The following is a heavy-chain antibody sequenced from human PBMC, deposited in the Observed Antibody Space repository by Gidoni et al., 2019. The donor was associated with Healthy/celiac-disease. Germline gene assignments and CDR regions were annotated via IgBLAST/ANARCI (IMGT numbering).Heavy chain of an antibody. CDR3: ARSVITTSIAFDI. Sequence: EVQLVESGGGLVQPGGSLRLSCAAPGFTFSSYAMPWVRQAPGKGLEYVSAISSNGGSTYYANSVKGRFTISRDNAKNTLYLQMGSLRAEDMAVYYCARSVITTSIAFDIWGQGTMVTVSS. D-gene: IGHD3-22*01. CDR2: ISSNGGST. V-gene: IGHV3-64*01. J-gene: IGHJ3*02. CDR1: GFTFSSYA.